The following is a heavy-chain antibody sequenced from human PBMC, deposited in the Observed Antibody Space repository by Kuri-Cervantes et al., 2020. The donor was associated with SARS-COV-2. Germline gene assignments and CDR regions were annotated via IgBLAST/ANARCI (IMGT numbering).Heavy chain of an antibody. CDR1: GGSISSYY. CDR3: ARLELSTIFGVVENWFDP. Sequence: ESLKISCTVSGGSISSYYWSWIRQPPGKGLEWIGYIYYSGSTNYNPSLKSRVTISVDTSKNQFSLKLSSVTAADTAVYYCARLELSTIFGVVENWFDPWGQGTLVTVSS. CDR2: IYYSGST. J-gene: IGHJ5*02. D-gene: IGHD3-3*01. V-gene: IGHV4-59*01.